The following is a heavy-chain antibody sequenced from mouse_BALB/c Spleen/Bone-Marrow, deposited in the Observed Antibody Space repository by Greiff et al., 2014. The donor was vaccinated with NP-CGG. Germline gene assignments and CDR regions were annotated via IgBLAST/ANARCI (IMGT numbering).Heavy chain of an antibody. CDR2: IYPGDGDT. Sequence: VHLVESGAELVRPGSSVKISCKASGYAFSSYWMNWVKQRPEQGLEWIGQIYPGDGDTNYNGNFKDKATLTTDKSSTTAYMQLSSLTSEDSAVYFCARGGRLTGYYFDYWGQGTTLTVSS. D-gene: IGHD4-1*01. CDR1: GYAFSSYW. CDR3: ARGGRLTGYYFDY. V-gene: IGHV1-80*01. J-gene: IGHJ2*01.